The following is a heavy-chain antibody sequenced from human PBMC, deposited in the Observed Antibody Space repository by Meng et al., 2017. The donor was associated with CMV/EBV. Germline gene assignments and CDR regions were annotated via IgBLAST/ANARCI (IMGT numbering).Heavy chain of an antibody. J-gene: IGHJ4*02. D-gene: IGHD2-15*01. CDR3: ASSLTYPDY. CDR1: GGSFSGHY. Sequence: QVKVQQWGAGMLKPSETLSLTCAVDGGSFSGHYWSWIRQPPGKGLEWIGEINHSGSTNYNPSLKSRVTISVDTSKNQFSLKLSSVTAADTAVYYCASSLTYPDYWGQGTLVTVSS. CDR2: INHSGST. V-gene: IGHV4-34*01.